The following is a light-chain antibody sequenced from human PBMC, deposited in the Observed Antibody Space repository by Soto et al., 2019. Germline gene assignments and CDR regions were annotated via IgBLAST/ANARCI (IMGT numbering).Light chain of an antibody. CDR3: LLYYGGVYV. CDR2: SIS. J-gene: IGLJ1*01. V-gene: IGLV7-43*01. CDR1: TGAVTSDNY. Sequence: QTVVTQEPSLTVSPGGRVTLTCASSTGAVTSDNYPNWFQLKPGQAPKSMIYSISNKHSWTPARFSGYLLGGKAALTLSGVQPEDEAEYYCLLYYGGVYVFGSGTKLTVL.